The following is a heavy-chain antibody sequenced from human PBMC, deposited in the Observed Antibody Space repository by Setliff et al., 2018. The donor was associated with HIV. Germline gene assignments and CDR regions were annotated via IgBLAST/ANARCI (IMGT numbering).Heavy chain of an antibody. CDR3: ASLTTDRFLEWLFVY. Sequence: PSETLSLTCTVSGGSISSSSYYWGWIRQPPGKGLEWIGSIYYSGSTYYNPSLKTRVTISVDTSKNQFSLELSSVTAADTAVYYCASLTTDRFLEWLFVYWGQGTLGTVS. CDR2: IYYSGST. D-gene: IGHD3-3*01. CDR1: GGSISSSSYY. V-gene: IGHV4-39*01. J-gene: IGHJ4*02.